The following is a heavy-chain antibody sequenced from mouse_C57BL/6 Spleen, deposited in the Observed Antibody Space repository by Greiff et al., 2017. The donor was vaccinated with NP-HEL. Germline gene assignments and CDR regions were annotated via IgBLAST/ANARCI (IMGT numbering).Heavy chain of an antibody. J-gene: IGHJ2*01. CDR2: IYPGDGDT. CDR1: GYAFSSYW. V-gene: IGHV1-80*01. Sequence: QVQLKESGAELVKPGASVKISCKASGYAFSSYWMNWVKQRPGKGLEWIGQIYPGDGDTNYNGKFKGKATLTADKSSSTAYMQLSSLTSEDSAVYFCARLEDYYFDYWGQGTTLTVSS. CDR3: ARLEDYYFDY.